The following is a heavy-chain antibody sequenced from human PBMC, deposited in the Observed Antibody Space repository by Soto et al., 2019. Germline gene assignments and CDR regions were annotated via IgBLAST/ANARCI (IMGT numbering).Heavy chain of an antibody. Sequence: EVQLLESGGGLVQPGGSLRLSCAASGFTFSSYAMSWVRQAPGKGLEWVSAISGSGGSTYYADSVKGRLTISRDKSKNTLYLKMKSLRAEDTAVYYCAKDYDFGSGYYTHNWYIDLWGRGTLVTVSS. CDR2: ISGSGGST. J-gene: IGHJ2*01. CDR3: AKDYDFGSGYYTHNWYIDL. D-gene: IGHD3-3*01. CDR1: GFTFSSYA. V-gene: IGHV3-23*01.